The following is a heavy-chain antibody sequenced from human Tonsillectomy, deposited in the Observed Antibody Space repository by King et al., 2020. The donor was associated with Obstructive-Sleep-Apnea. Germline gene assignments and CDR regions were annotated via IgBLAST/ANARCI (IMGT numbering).Heavy chain of an antibody. V-gene: IGHV3-13*05. J-gene: IGHJ5*02. D-gene: IGHD6-19*01. CDR1: GFTFSSYD. CDR2: IGTAGDP. Sequence: VQLVESGGGLVQPGGSLRLSCAASGFTFSSYDMHWVRQATGKGLEWVSAIGTAGDPVYPGPVKGRFTISRENAKNSLYLQMNSLRAGDTAVYYCARGRYSSGWYWFDPWGQGTLVTVSS. CDR3: ARGRYSSGWYWFDP.